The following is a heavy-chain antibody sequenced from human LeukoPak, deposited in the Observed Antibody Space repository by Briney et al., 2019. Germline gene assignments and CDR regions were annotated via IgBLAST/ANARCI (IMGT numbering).Heavy chain of an antibody. J-gene: IGHJ4*02. D-gene: IGHD3-10*01. CDR3: ASDSWYYYGSGSQYYFDY. Sequence: GGSLRLSCVASGFTFSSYAMSWVRQAPGKGLEWVSRISGSGGSTYYADSVKGRFTISRDNSKNTLYLQMNSLRAEDTAVYYCASDSWYYYGSGSQYYFDYWGQGTLVTVSS. CDR2: ISGSGGST. V-gene: IGHV3-23*01. CDR1: GFTFSSYA.